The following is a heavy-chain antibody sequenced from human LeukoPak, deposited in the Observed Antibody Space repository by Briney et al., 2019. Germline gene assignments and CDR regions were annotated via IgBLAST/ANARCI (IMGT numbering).Heavy chain of an antibody. Sequence: PGRSLRLSCAASGSAFSVYGMHWVRQSPGAGLEWVTFIHYNGKNQYYADSVRGRFTISRDNSQNMLYLQMNNLEPEISRDYSYVSAPCLDGYNWYHFDCWGRGSLVTVSS. J-gene: IGHJ4*02. CDR1: GSAFSVYG. D-gene: IGHD5-24*01. CDR2: IHYNGKNQ. V-gene: IGHV3-30*02. CDR3: VSAPCLDGYNWYHFDC.